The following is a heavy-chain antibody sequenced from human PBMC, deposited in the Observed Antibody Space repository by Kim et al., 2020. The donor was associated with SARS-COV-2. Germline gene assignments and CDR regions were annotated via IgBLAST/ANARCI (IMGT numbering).Heavy chain of an antibody. CDR1: GFTFSDYY. J-gene: IGHJ6*02. Sequence: GGSLRLSCAASGFTFSDYYMSWIRQAPGKGLEWVSYISSSGSTIYYADSVKGRFTISRDNAKNSLYLQMNSLRAEDTAVYYCARDRYSYGYSSGWYYYYGMDVWGQGTTVTVSS. D-gene: IGHD5-18*01. V-gene: IGHV3-11*01. CDR2: ISSSGSTI. CDR3: ARDRYSYGYSSGWYYYYGMDV.